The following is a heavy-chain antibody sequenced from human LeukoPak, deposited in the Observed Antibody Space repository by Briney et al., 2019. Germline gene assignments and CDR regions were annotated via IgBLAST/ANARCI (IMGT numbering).Heavy chain of an antibody. Sequence: GRFTVSRDNAKNSLYLQMNSLRAEDTALYYCARDQYYGSGSYSFDYWGQGTLVTVSS. J-gene: IGHJ4*02. V-gene: IGHV3-11*05. D-gene: IGHD3-10*01. CDR3: ARDQYYGSGSYSFDY.